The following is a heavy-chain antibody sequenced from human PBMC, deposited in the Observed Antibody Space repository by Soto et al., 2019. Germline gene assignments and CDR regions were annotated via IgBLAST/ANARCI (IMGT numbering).Heavy chain of an antibody. CDR1: GFTFSSYW. Sequence: EVQLVESGGGLVQPGGSLRLSCAASGFTFSSYWMSWVRQAPGKGLEWVANIKQDGSEKYYVDSVKGRFTISRDNAKNSLYLQMNSRRVEDTAVYYCARDIFCGRDSCHSFSFDIWGQGTMVTVSS. D-gene: IGHD2-15*01. CDR2: IKQDGSEK. CDR3: ARDIFCGRDSCHSFSFDI. V-gene: IGHV3-7*01. J-gene: IGHJ3*02.